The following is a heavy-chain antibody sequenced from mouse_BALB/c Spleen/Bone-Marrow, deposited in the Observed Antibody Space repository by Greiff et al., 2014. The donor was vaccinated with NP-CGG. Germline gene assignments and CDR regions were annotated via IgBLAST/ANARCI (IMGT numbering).Heavy chain of an antibody. Sequence: QVQLQQSGAELVKPGASVKMSCKASGYTFTSYWMHWVKQRPGQGLEWIGVIDLSDSYTSYNQKFEGKATLTVDTSSSTAYMQHSSRTSEDAAVIYCTGKITTRHAMDYWGQGTSVTVSS. D-gene: IGHD2-4*01. CDR2: IDLSDSYT. V-gene: IGHV1S127*01. CDR1: GYTFTSYW. CDR3: TGKITTRHAMDY. J-gene: IGHJ4*01.